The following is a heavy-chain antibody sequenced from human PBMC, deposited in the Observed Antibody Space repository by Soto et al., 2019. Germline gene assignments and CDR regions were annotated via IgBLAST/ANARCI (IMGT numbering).Heavy chain of an antibody. Sequence: SETLSLTCTVSVDSVSSGDNYWTWIRQPPGKGPEWIANVYYSSIINYNPSLKSRVTISVDTSKNHLSLKMISVTTADTAVDYCARGVSSNPLPAHLWDLWG. CDR1: VDSVSSGDNY. CDR3: ARGVSSNPLPAHLWDL. J-gene: IGHJ6*02. V-gene: IGHV4-61*03. CDR2: VYYSSII. D-gene: IGHD2-21*01.